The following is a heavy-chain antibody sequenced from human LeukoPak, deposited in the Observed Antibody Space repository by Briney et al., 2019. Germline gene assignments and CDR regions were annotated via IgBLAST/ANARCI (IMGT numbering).Heavy chain of an antibody. D-gene: IGHD6-19*01. Sequence: GGSLRLSCAASGFTFSIFTMSWVRQAPGKRLEWISTINSNGDSPYYADSVKGRFTISRDNSKNTVFLQMNSLRAEDTAVYYCAKDGLCPNVCPTKIAVAGYFDYWGQGILVTVSS. CDR2: INSNGDSP. CDR3: AKDGLCPNVCPTKIAVAGYFDY. CDR1: GFTFSIFT. V-gene: IGHV3-23*01. J-gene: IGHJ4*02.